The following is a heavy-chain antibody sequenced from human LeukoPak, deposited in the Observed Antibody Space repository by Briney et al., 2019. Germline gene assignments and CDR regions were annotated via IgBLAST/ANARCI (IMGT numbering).Heavy chain of an antibody. V-gene: IGHV1-2*02. Sequence: ASVKVSCKASGYTFTGYYMHWVRQAPGQGLEWMGWINPNSGGTNYAQKFQGRVTMTRDTSISTAYMELSRLRSDDTAVYYCARDFRYCSSTSCRNWFDHWGQGTLVTVSS. J-gene: IGHJ5*02. D-gene: IGHD2-2*01. CDR1: GYTFTGYY. CDR3: ARDFRYCSSTSCRNWFDH. CDR2: INPNSGGT.